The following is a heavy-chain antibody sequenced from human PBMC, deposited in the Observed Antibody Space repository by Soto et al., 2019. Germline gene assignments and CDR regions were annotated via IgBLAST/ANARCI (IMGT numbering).Heavy chain of an antibody. CDR2: ISDSGTGT. Sequence: EVQILESGGGLVQPGGSLRLSCAASGFTFSSYAMYWVRQAPGKGLAWVSGISDSGTGTYYADSVKGRFTISRDNSKNTVYPQMKSLRAEDTAVYYCAKDHTVVIRDAFDIWGQGTMVNVSS. V-gene: IGHV3-23*01. CDR1: GFTFSSYA. CDR3: AKDHTVVIRDAFDI. J-gene: IGHJ3*02. D-gene: IGHD3-22*01.